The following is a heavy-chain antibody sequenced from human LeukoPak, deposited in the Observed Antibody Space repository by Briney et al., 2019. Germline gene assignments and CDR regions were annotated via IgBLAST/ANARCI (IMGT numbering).Heavy chain of an antibody. J-gene: IGHJ4*02. CDR1: GFTFNNYW. CDR2: INEYGSQK. CDR3: ARGFDSSGYTDY. Sequence: GGSLRLSCGVSGFTFNNYWMAWVRQAPGKGPEWVSNINEYGSQKNYVGSVKGRFTISRDNAKNSLYLQMNSLRAEDTAVYYCARGFDSSGYTDYWGQGTLVTVSS. D-gene: IGHD3-22*01. V-gene: IGHV3-7*02.